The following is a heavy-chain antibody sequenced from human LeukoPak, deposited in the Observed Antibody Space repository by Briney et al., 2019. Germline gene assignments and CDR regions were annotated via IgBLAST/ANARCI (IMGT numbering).Heavy chain of an antibody. D-gene: IGHD3-3*01. J-gene: IGHJ3*02. Sequence: GSLRLSCAASGFTFSSYAMSWIRQPAGKGLEWIGTIYYSGTTYYNPSLKSRVTISLDTSSNQLSLGLTSVIAMDTAIYYCARHRYYDSWVHTGAFDIWGHGTTATVSS. CDR1: GFTFSSYA. V-gene: IGHV4-39*01. CDR2: IYYSGTT. CDR3: ARHRYYDSWVHTGAFDI.